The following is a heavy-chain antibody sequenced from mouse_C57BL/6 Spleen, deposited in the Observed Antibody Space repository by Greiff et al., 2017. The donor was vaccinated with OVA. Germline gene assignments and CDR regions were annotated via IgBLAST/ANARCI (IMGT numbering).Heavy chain of an antibody. Sequence: VQLQQSGPELVKPGASVKISCKASGYAFSSSWMNWVKQRPGKGLEWIGRIYPGDGDTNYNGKFKGKATLTADKSSSTAYMQLSSLTSEDSAVYFCARSYDYGSGDYFDYWGQGPTLTVAS. J-gene: IGHJ2*01. V-gene: IGHV1-82*01. CDR1: GYAFSSSW. D-gene: IGHD1-1*01. CDR2: IYPGDGDT. CDR3: ARSYDYGSGDYFDY.